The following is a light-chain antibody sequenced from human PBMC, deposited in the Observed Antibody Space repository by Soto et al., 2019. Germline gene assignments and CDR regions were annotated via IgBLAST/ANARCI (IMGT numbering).Light chain of an antibody. Sequence: DIVMTQSPDSLAVSLGERATINCKSSRSLLYSSTNKNYLSWYQQKPGQPPKLLIYWASTRESGVPDRFSGSGSGTDFTLTISSLQAEDVAVYYCQQYYSTPLTFGGGTKVEIK. CDR3: QQYYSTPLT. J-gene: IGKJ4*01. CDR2: WAS. V-gene: IGKV4-1*01. CDR1: RSLLYSSTNKNY.